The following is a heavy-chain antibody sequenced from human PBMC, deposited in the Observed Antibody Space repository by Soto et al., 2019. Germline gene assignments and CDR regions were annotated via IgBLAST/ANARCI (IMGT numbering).Heavy chain of an antibody. D-gene: IGHD3-22*01. CDR3: ARGSYYYDSSGYSDY. CDR1: GFTFSSYS. Sequence: GSLRLSCAASGFTFSSYSMNWVRQAPGKGLEWVSSISSSSSYIYYADSVKGRFTISRDNAKNSLYLQMNSLRAEDTAVYYCARGSYYYDSSGYSDYWGQGTLVTVSS. J-gene: IGHJ4*02. V-gene: IGHV3-21*01. CDR2: ISSSSSYI.